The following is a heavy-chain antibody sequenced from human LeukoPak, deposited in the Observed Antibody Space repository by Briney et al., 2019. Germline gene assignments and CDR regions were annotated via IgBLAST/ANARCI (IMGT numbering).Heavy chain of an antibody. CDR3: ARDQYDTWSRRGNFDS. CDR1: VFTSTSPG. V-gene: IGHV3-7*03. J-gene: IGHJ4*02. CDR2: IKLDGSEK. D-gene: IGHD3-3*01. Sequence: GGSLRLSCAASVFTSTSPGMSWVRQAPGKGLEWVANIKLDGSEKNYVDSVKGRFTISRDNTKNSLYLQMNNLRAEDTAVFYCARDQYDTWSRRGNFDSWGQGTLVIVSS.